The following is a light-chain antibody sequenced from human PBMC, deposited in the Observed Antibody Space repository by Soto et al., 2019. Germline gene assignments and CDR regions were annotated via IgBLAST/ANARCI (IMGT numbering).Light chain of an antibody. CDR3: QQYNAYSTWT. V-gene: IGKV1-5*01. CDR1: QSISSW. CDR2: DAS. Sequence: DIQMTQSPSTLSASVGDRVAITCRASQSISSWLAWYQQKPGKVPKLLIYDASSLTSGVPSRFSGSGSGTEFTLTISSLQPDDFATYYCQQYNAYSTWTFGQGTKVEVK. J-gene: IGKJ1*01.